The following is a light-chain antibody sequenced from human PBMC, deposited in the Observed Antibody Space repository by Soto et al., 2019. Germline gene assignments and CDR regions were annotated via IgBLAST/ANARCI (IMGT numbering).Light chain of an antibody. CDR3: QQYSASPRT. J-gene: IGKJ3*01. CDR1: QTVIVNY. CDR2: SAS. Sequence: PGERATLSCRASQTVIVNYLAWYHQKPGQAPRLLIHSASTRAPGIPDRFSASGAGTDFTLTISRLEPEDSAVYYCQQYSASPRTFGPGTKVDIK. V-gene: IGKV3-20*01.